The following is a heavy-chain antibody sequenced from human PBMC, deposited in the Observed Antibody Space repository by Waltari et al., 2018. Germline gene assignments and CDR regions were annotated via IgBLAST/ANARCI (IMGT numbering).Heavy chain of an antibody. CDR3: ARDLGAQDYYDSSGYLDY. Sequence: QVQLVQSGAEVKKPGASVKVSCKASGYTFTGYYMHWVRQAPGQGLEWMGWISAYNGNTNYAQKLHGRVTMTTDTSTSTAYMELRSLRSDDTAVYYCARDLGAQDYYDSSGYLDYWGQGTLVTVSS. CDR1: GYTFTGYY. CDR2: ISAYNGNT. V-gene: IGHV1-18*04. J-gene: IGHJ4*02. D-gene: IGHD3-22*01.